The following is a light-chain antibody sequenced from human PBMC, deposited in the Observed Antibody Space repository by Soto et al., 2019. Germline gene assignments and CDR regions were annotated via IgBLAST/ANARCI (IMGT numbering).Light chain of an antibody. V-gene: IGKV3-11*01. CDR3: QQRHNWPIT. CDR1: QSVSNY. J-gene: IGKJ5*01. CDR2: DAS. Sequence: EIVLTQSPATLSLSPGERATLSCRASQSVSNYLAWYQQKPGQAPRLLIYDASSRATGIPDRFSGSGSGTDFTLTISGLEPADLGVYYCQQRHNWPITFGQGTRLEIK.